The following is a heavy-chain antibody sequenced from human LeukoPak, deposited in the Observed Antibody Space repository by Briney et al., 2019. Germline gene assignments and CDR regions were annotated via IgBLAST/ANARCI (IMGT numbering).Heavy chain of an antibody. CDR1: GYTFISYD. J-gene: IGHJ6*03. Sequence: ASVKVSCKASGYTFISYDINWVRQATGQGLEWMGWMNPNSGNTGYAQKLQGRVTMTTDTSTSTAYMELRSLRSDDTAVYYCARGLSPYYDILTGYSPYYYYMDVWGKGTTVTVSS. V-gene: IGHV1-8*01. CDR2: MNPNSGNT. CDR3: ARGLSPYYDILTGYSPYYYYMDV. D-gene: IGHD3-9*01.